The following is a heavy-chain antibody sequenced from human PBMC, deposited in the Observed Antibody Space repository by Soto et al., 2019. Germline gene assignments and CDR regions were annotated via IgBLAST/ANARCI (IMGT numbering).Heavy chain of an antibody. Sequence: QVRLVESGGGVVQPGTSLRLSCAASGFTFSSYAIHWVRQAPGKGLEWVAFMSSDGSNTFYADSVRGRFTVSRDNAKSTPYLQMNGLMPEDTAVYYCTKSHSTALVPYYVDYWGQGTLVNVSS. CDR1: GFTFSSYA. D-gene: IGHD5-18*01. J-gene: IGHJ4*02. V-gene: IGHV3-30*18. CDR3: TKSHSTALVPYYVDY. CDR2: MSSDGSNT.